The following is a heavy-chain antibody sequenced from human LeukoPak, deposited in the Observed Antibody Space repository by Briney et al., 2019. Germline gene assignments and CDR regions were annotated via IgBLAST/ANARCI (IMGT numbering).Heavy chain of an antibody. J-gene: IGHJ4*02. D-gene: IGHD6-13*01. CDR3: AGVSSSSWWALDY. CDR2: INTDGSST. V-gene: IGHV3-74*01. Sequence: PSETLSLTCAVYGGSFSSYWMHWVRQAPGKGLVWVSRINTDGSSTSYADSVKGRFTISRDNAKNTLYLQMNSLRAEDTAVYYCAGVSSSSWWALDYWGQGTLVTVSS. CDR1: GGSFSSYW.